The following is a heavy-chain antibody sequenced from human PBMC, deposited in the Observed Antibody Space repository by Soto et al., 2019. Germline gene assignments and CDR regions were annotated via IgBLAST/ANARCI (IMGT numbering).Heavy chain of an antibody. V-gene: IGHV1-69*06. J-gene: IGHJ4*02. CDR1: GDTFTTNS. Sequence: QVQLVQSGAEVKKPGSSVKVSCKASGDTFTTNSLNWVRQAPGQGLEWMGGIIPVVGTTKYAQKYQDRVTITGDKSTNTAYMDLSSLRSDDTAVYYCARGPLYATTYFDYRGQGTPVTVSS. CDR2: IIPVVGTT. D-gene: IGHD2-8*01. CDR3: ARGPLYATTYFDY.